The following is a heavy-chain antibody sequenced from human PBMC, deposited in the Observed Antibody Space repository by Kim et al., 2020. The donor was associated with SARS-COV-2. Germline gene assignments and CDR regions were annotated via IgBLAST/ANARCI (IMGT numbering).Heavy chain of an antibody. D-gene: IGHD2-21*01. CDR3: GSRTPPGTVVGVVDY. J-gene: IGHJ4*02. V-gene: IGHV3-48*03. CDR1: GFTFSRYE. Sequence: GGSLRLSCAGSGFTFSRYEMNWVRQAPGKGLEWLSYISSSGETLFYADSVEGRFSIYRDNAKNSLYLQMNRLRAEDTGFYYCGSRTPPGTVVGVVDYWGQGTLVTVPS. CDR2: ISSSGETL.